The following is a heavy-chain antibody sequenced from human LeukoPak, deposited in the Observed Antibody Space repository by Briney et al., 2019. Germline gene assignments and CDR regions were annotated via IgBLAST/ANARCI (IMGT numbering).Heavy chain of an antibody. CDR1: GFTVSSYA. J-gene: IGHJ4*02. Sequence: GGSLRLSCAASGFTVSSYAMTWVRQAPGKGLEWVSAIGYSARDTYYADSVKGRFTISRDNSMNTLYLQMSSLRADDTALYYCAKDDDGHHHGVDHWGQGTLVTVSS. CDR2: IGYSARDT. D-gene: IGHD4-17*01. CDR3: AKDDDGHHHGVDH. V-gene: IGHV3-23*01.